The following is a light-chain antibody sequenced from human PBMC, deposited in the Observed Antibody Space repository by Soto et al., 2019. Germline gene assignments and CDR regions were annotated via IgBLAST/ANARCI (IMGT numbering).Light chain of an antibody. CDR1: QSVSSSY. V-gene: IGKV3-20*01. J-gene: IGKJ5*01. CDR2: GAY. CDR3: QQYGSSLIT. Sequence: ESVWTQSTGTLSLSPGERYTLSGRASQSVSSSYLAWYQQKPGQAPRLLIYGAYSRATGITDRFSGSGSGTDFTITISRLEPEDFAVYYCQQYGSSLITVGQGTRVEI.